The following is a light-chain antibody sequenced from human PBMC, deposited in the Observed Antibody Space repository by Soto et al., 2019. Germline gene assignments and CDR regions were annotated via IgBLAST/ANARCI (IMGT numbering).Light chain of an antibody. J-gene: IGKJ5*01. V-gene: IGKV2-28*01. CDR1: QSLLHSNGYNY. CDR2: LGS. Sequence: DIVMTQSPLSLPVTPGEPASISCRSSQSLLHSNGYNYLDWYLQKPGQSPQLLIYLGSNRASGVPDRFSGSGSGTDFTLKIRRVEAEDVGFYYCMQALLTPTFGQGTRLEIK. CDR3: MQALLTPT.